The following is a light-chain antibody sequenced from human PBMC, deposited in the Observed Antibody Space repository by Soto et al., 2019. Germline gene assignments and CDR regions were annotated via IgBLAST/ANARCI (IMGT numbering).Light chain of an antibody. CDR3: QQFKSYPLT. J-gene: IGKJ5*01. CDR1: HVINTY. CDR2: DAS. V-gene: IGKV1-16*02. Sequence: DIQMTQSPSSLSASVGDRVTITCRASHVINTYLVWHQQRPGEAPKSLIYDASKLHPGVPSKFSGSGFGTDFTLTINNLQPEDIGTYYCQQFKSYPLTFGQGTRLEIK.